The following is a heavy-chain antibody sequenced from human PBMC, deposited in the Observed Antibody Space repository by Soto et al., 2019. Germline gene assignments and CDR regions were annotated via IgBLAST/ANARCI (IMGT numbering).Heavy chain of an antibody. D-gene: IGHD4-17*01. CDR2: IYYSGST. V-gene: IGHV4-39*01. J-gene: IGHJ6*02. CDR3: ATQGGIYGDQPGYYYYYGMDV. CDR1: GGSISSSSYY. Sequence: SETLSLTCTVSGGSISSSSYYWGWIRQPPGKGLEWIGSIYYSGSTYYNPSLKSRVTISVDTSKNQFSLKLSSVTAADTAVYYCATQGGIYGDQPGYYYYYGMDVWGQGTTVTVSS.